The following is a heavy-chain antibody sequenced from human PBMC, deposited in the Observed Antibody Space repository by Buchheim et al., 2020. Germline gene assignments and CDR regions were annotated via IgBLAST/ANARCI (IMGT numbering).Heavy chain of an antibody. Sequence: QVQLQESGPGLVKPSQTLSLTCSVSGGSISSGGYYWSWIRQHPGKGLEWIGYIYYSGSTYYNPSLQSRITISVDTSKNQFSLKLSSVTAADTAVYYCARGRGLLWFGESYYMDVWGKGTT. J-gene: IGHJ6*03. V-gene: IGHV4-31*03. CDR3: ARGRGLLWFGESYYMDV. D-gene: IGHD3-10*01. CDR1: GGSISSGGYY. CDR2: IYYSGST.